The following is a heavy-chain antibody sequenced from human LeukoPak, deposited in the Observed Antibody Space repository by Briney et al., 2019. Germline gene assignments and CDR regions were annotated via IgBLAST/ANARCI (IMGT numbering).Heavy chain of an antibody. CDR2: ISYDGSNK. CDR3: AREGFYFFDF. CDR1: GLTFSSYG. Sequence: GSLRLSCAASGLTFSSYGMHWVRQAPGKGLEWVAVISYDGSNKYYADSVKGRFTISRDNSKNTLYLQMNSLRAEDSAIYYCAREGFYFFDFWGQGTLVTVSS. J-gene: IGHJ4*01. V-gene: IGHV3-30*03.